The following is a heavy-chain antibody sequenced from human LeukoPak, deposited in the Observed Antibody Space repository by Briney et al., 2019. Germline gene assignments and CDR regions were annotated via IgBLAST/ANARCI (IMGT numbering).Heavy chain of an antibody. Sequence: PSETLSLTCTVSGGSISSYYWSWIRQPAGKGLESIGHISTSGSTNYNPSLKSRVTMSVDTSKNQFSLKLSSVTAADTAVYYCARDFWSGSNWFDPWGQGTLVTVSS. D-gene: IGHD3-3*01. J-gene: IGHJ5*02. V-gene: IGHV4-4*07. CDR3: ARDFWSGSNWFDP. CDR2: ISTSGST. CDR1: GGSISSYY.